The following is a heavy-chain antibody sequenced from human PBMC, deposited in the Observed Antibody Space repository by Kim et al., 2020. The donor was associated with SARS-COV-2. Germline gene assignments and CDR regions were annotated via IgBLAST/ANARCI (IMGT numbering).Heavy chain of an antibody. CDR2: DNT. Sequence: DNTYYPDSVKGRFTISRDNSRNTQYLQINSPRDEYSAIYYCAKRIGGWGQGTLVTVSS. V-gene: IGHV3-23*01. CDR3: AKRIGG. D-gene: IGHD3-16*01. J-gene: IGHJ4*02.